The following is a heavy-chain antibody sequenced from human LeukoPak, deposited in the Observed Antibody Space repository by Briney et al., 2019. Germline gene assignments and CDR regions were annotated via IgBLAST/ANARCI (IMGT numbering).Heavy chain of an antibody. CDR2: ISGSGTSA. CDR1: GFTFSSYA. Sequence: GGSLRLSCAASGFTFSSYAMSWVRQAPGKGLEWVSGISGSGTSAYYADSVKGRFTISRDNSKNTLYLQMNSLRAEDTALYYCARELRIAVAGTKDYWCQGTLVTVSS. D-gene: IGHD6-19*01. J-gene: IGHJ4*02. V-gene: IGHV3-23*01. CDR3: ARELRIAVAGTKDY.